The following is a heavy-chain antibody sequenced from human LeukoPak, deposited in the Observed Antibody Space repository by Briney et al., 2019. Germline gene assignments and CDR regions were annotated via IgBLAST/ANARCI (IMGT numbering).Heavy chain of an antibody. CDR2: ISGSGGST. V-gene: IGHV3-23*01. D-gene: IGHD2-15*01. CDR3: AKDLRRGYCSGGSCYSYLLGYFDY. CDR1: GFTFSSYA. Sequence: PGRSLRLSCAASGFTFSSYAMSWVRQAPGKGLEWVSAISGSGGSTYYADSVKGRFTISRDNSKNTLYLQMNSLRAEDTAVYYCAKDLRRGYCSGGSCYSYLLGYFDYWGQGTLVTVSS. J-gene: IGHJ4*02.